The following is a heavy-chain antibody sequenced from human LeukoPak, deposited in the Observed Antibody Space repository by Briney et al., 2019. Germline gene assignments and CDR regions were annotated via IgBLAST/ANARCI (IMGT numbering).Heavy chain of an antibody. V-gene: IGHV4-34*01. Sequence: PSETLSLTCAVYGGSFSGYYWSWIRQPPGKGLEWIGEINHSGSTNYNPSLKSRVTISVDTSKNQFSLKLSSVTAADTAVYYCAHSSSWYSGGNWFDPWGQGTLVTVSS. D-gene: IGHD6-13*01. J-gene: IGHJ5*02. CDR1: GGSFSGYY. CDR2: INHSGST. CDR3: AHSSSWYSGGNWFDP.